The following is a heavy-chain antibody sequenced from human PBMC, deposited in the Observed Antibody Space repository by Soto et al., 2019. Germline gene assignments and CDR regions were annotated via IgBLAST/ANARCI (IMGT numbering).Heavy chain of an antibody. CDR1: GGSVSSGSYY. CDR3: ATPALGSEGYFDY. J-gene: IGHJ4*02. Sequence: PSETLSLTCTVSGGSVSSGSYYWSWIRQPPGKGLEWIGYIYYSGSTNYNPSLKSRVTISVDTSKNQFSLKLSSVTAAGTAGYYCATPALGSEGYFDYWGQGTLVSVSS. V-gene: IGHV4-61*01. CDR2: IYYSGST. D-gene: IGHD3-16*01.